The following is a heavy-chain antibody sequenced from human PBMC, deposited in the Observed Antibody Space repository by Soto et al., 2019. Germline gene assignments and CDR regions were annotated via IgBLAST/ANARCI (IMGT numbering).Heavy chain of an antibody. Sequence: GGSLRLSCAASGFTFSSYDMHWVRQATGKGLEWVSAIGTAGDTYYPGSVKGRFTISRENAKNSLYLQMNSLRAGDTAVYYCARGLGRHYDFWSGYLNYGMDVWGQGTTVTVSS. CDR2: IGTAGDT. CDR1: GFTFSSYD. V-gene: IGHV3-13*01. D-gene: IGHD3-3*01. J-gene: IGHJ6*02. CDR3: ARGLGRHYDFWSGYLNYGMDV.